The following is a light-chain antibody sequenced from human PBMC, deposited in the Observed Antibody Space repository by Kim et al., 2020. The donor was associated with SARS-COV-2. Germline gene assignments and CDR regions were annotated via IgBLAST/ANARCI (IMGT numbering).Light chain of an antibody. CDR2: TND. CDR3: ATWDDSLNGRL. CDR1: TSNIGSND. J-gene: IGLJ3*02. V-gene: IGLV1-44*01. Sequence: QSVLTQPPSVSGTPGQRVTISCSGSTSNIGSNDVTWYQHLPGTAPKLLIYTNDQRPSGVPDRFSGSKSGTSASLAIDGLLSEDEADYYCATWDDSLNGRLFGGGTQLTVL.